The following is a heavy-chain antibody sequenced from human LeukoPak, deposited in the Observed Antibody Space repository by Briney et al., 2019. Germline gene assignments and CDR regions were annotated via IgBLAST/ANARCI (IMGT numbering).Heavy chain of an antibody. D-gene: IGHD6-6*01. Sequence: PSGTLSLTCTVSGGSINSYYWSWIRQPPGKGLEWIGYIYNSGSTNYNPPLKSRVTMSVATSQTTSSLQLSSVTAADTAVYFCARGRSIGARRGAFDIWGQGTMVSVSS. CDR2: IYNSGST. V-gene: IGHV4-59*01. CDR1: GGSINSYY. J-gene: IGHJ3*02. CDR3: ARGRSIGARRGAFDI.